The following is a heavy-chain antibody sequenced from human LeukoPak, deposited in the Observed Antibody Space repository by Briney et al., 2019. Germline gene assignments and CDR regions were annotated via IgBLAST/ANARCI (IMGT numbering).Heavy chain of an antibody. V-gene: IGHV3-30*03. CDR1: GFTFSTYI. CDR3: ARDRSYSVDY. Sequence: PGGSLRLSCAASGFTFSTYIMNWVRQAPGKGLEWVAVISYDGSNKYYADSVKGRFTISRDNAKNLLYLQMNSLRAADTAVYYCARDRSYSVDYWGQGTLVTVSS. CDR2: ISYDGSNK. J-gene: IGHJ4*02. D-gene: IGHD3-10*01.